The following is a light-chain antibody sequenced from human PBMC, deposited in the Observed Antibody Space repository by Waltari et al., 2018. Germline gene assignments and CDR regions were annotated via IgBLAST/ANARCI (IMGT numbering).Light chain of an antibody. CDR3: QQYGSAPRT. CDR2: GAS. V-gene: IGKV3-20*01. J-gene: IGKJ1*01. CDR1: QSVRSNY. Sequence: EIVLTQSPGTLSLSPGERATLSCRASQSVRSNYLAWYQQKPGQAPRLLMYGASSRVTGIPDRFSGSGSGTDFTLTISRLEPEDFAVYYCQQYGSAPRTFGQGTKVDIK.